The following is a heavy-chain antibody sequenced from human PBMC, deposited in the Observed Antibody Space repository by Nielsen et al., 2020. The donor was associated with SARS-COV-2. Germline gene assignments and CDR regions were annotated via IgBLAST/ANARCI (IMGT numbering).Heavy chain of an antibody. CDR1: GGSISSGGYY. V-gene: IGHV4-31*03. CDR2: IYYSGST. J-gene: IGHJ6*02. Sequence: SETLSLTCTVSGGSISSGGYYWSWIRQHPGKGLEWIGYIYYSGSTYYNPSLKSRVTISVGTSKNQFSLKLSSVTAADTAVYYCASVDTAIVYGMDVWGQGTTVTVSS. D-gene: IGHD5-18*01. CDR3: ASVDTAIVYGMDV.